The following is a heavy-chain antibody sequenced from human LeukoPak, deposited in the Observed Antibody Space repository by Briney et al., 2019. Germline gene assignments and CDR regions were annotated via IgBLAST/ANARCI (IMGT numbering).Heavy chain of an antibody. CDR3: ARVVPARHYYYYMDV. D-gene: IGHD2-2*01. J-gene: IGHJ6*03. CDR1: GFTFSSYW. CDR2: IKQDGSEK. V-gene: IGHV3-7*01. Sequence: GGSLRLSCVASGFTFSSYWMSWVRQAPGKGLEWVANIKQDGSEKYYVDSVKGRFTISRDNAKNSLYLQMNSLRAEDTAVYYCARVVPARHYYYYMDVWGKGTTVTVSS.